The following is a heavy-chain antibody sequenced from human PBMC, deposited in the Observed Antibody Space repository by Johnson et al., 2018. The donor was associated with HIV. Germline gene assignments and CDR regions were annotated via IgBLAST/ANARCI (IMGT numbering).Heavy chain of an antibody. Sequence: EVQLVESGGRLVKPGGSLRLSCAASGITFDDYGMSWVRQAPGKGLEWVSGINWNGGSTGYADSVKGRFTISRDNAKNSLYLQMNSLRAEDTAVYYCARVGQKLVPVPRGAFDIWGQGTMVTVSS. CDR3: ARVGQKLVPVPRGAFDI. V-gene: IGHV3-20*04. CDR2: INWNGGST. CDR1: GITFDDYG. D-gene: IGHD6-6*01. J-gene: IGHJ3*02.